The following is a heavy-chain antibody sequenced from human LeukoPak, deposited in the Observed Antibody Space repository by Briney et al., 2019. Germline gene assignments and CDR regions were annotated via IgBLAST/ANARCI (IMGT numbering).Heavy chain of an antibody. CDR2: IWYGGSNK. D-gene: IGHD6-19*01. V-gene: IGHV3-33*08. CDR1: GFTFSSYG. Sequence: PGRFLRLSCAASGFTFSSYGMHWVRQAPGKGLEWVAVIWYGGSNKYYADSVKGRFTISRDNSKNTLYLQMNSLRAEDTAVYYCAALAVAAQGVFDYWGQGTLVTVSS. J-gene: IGHJ4*02. CDR3: AALAVAAQGVFDY.